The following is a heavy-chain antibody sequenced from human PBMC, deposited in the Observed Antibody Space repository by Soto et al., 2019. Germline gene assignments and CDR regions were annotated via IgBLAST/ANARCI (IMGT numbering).Heavy chain of an antibody. CDR3: AREGNTYYYDSSGYYYEDSAFDI. CDR1: GSTFSSYA. V-gene: IGHV3-30-3*01. D-gene: IGHD3-22*01. CDR2: ISYDGSNK. Sequence: GGSLRLSCAASGSTFSSYAMHWVRQAPGKGLEWVAVISYDGSNKYYADSVKGRFTISRDNSKNTLYLQMNSLRAGDTAVYYCAREGNTYYYDSSGYYYEDSAFDIWGQGTMVTVSS. J-gene: IGHJ3*02.